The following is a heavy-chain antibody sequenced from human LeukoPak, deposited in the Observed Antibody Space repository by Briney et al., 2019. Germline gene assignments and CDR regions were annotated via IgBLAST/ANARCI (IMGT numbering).Heavy chain of an antibody. J-gene: IGHJ4*02. V-gene: IGHV4-39*01. D-gene: IGHD3-9*01. Sequence: PSETLSLTCAVYGGSFSGYYWGWIRQPPGKGLEWIGSIYYSGSTYYNPSLKSRVTISVDTSKNQFSLKLSSVTAADTAVCYCARHKRAFYDILTGYSDYWGQGTLVTVSS. CDR2: IYYSGST. CDR3: ARHKRAFYDILTGYSDY. CDR1: GGSFSGYY.